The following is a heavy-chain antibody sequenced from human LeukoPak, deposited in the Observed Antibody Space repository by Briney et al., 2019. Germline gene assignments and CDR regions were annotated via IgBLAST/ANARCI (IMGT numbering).Heavy chain of an antibody. J-gene: IGHJ3*01. CDR1: GFTVRSNY. CDR2: MYSGGST. Sequence: TGGSLRLSCTASGFTVRSNYMSWVRQSPRKGLELVSIMYSGGSTDYADSVKGRFIISRDHSKNTLYLQMNSLRAEDTAVYYCARDRYCSGGSCYGDAFDLWGQGTMVTVSS. D-gene: IGHD2-15*01. V-gene: IGHV3-53*01. CDR3: ARDRYCSGGSCYGDAFDL.